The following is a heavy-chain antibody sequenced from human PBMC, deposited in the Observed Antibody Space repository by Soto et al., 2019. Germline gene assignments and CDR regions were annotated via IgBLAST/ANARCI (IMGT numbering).Heavy chain of an antibody. Sequence: XLSLNCSVSGGSISSGYYYWSWIRQPPGXXXXXXXXXYXXXHTXXKPXXXXXXXTXXXTXXXQFSIKVASVTAAETAVYYCASSSLYGMDVWGQGTTVTVSS. CDR1: GGSISSGYYY. CDR3: ASSSLYGMDV. V-gene: IGHV4-30-4*01. J-gene: IGHJ6*02. CDR2: XYXXXHT.